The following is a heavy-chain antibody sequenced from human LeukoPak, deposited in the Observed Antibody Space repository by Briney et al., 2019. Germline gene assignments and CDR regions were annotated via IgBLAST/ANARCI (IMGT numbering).Heavy chain of an antibody. CDR3: TRECRGSYYAFES. V-gene: IGHV3-11*05. D-gene: IGHD3-16*01. Sequence: GGSLRLSCAVSGFSVSDYSISWIRQSPGKGPEWISYVMSGRGSTNYADSVKGRFTISRDNAKNSVALQLDGLRAEDTAAYFCTRECRGSYYAFESWGQGTLVTVSS. J-gene: IGHJ4*02. CDR2: VMSGRGST. CDR1: GFSVSDYS.